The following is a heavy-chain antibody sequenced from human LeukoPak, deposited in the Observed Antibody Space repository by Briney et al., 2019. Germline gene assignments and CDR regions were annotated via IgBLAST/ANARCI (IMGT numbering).Heavy chain of an antibody. CDR1: GFTVISNY. Sequence: GGSLRLSCAASGFTVISNYMSWVRQAPGKGLEWVSVIYSGGTTYYADSVKGRFNISRDNSKNTLYLQMNSLRAEDTAVYYCARDSNYCTGGSFYSHLDYLGRGTLVTVSS. CDR2: IYSGGTT. V-gene: IGHV3-53*01. J-gene: IGHJ4*02. CDR3: ARDSNYCTGGSFYSHLDY. D-gene: IGHD2-15*01.